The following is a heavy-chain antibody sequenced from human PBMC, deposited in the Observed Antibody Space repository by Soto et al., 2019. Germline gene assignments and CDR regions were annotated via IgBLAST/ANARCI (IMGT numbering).Heavy chain of an antibody. J-gene: IGHJ4*02. D-gene: IGHD3-22*01. CDR3: ARSDYDSSAYFGQTGTFEY. CDR1: GVSLSSSSYY. V-gene: IGHV4-39*07. CDR2: IFYSGNT. Sequence: SETLSLTCTVSGVSLSSSSYYWGWIRQPPGKGLEWIGNIFYSGNTYYNPSLKSRVTISADKSTNTAYLQWSSLKASDTAMYYCARSDYDSSAYFGQTGTFEYWGQGTLVTVSS.